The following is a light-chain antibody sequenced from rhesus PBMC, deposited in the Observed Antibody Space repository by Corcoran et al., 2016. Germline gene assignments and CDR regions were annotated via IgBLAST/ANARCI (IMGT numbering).Light chain of an antibody. V-gene: IGKV3-42*02. CDR2: YAA. Sequence: EIVMTQSPATLSLSPGERATLSCRASQSVGSTLAWYQQTPGQAPRLLIYYAASRPTGIPARFSGSGYGIEFTLTISSLDPEEFGVYYCQKYNDWPLTFGGGTKVEIK. J-gene: IGKJ4*01. CDR1: QSVGST. CDR3: QKYNDWPLT.